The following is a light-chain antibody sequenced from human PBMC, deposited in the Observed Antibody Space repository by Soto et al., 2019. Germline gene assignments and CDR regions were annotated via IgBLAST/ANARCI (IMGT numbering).Light chain of an antibody. V-gene: IGKV3-11*01. Sequence: EIALTQSPGTLSLSPGERATLSCRASQSVGSYLAWYQQKPGQAPRLLIYDVSNRATGIPARFSGSGSGTDFTLTISSLEPEDFVVYYCQQRYNWPWTFGQGTKLEI. CDR3: QQRYNWPWT. CDR2: DVS. J-gene: IGKJ2*01. CDR1: QSVGSY.